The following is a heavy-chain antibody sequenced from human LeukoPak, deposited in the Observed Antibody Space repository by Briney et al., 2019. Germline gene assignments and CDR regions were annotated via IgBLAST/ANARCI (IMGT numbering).Heavy chain of an antibody. J-gene: IGHJ4*02. CDR3: VAMVQGVITRPFDY. D-gene: IGHD3-10*01. CDR2: INHSGST. CDR1: GGSFSGYY. V-gene: IGHV4-34*01. Sequence: PSETLSLTCAVYGGSFSGYYWSWIRQPPGKGLEWIGEINHSGSTNYNPSLKSRVTISVDTPKIQFSLKLSSVTAADTAVYYCVAMVQGVITRPFDYWGQGTLVTVSS.